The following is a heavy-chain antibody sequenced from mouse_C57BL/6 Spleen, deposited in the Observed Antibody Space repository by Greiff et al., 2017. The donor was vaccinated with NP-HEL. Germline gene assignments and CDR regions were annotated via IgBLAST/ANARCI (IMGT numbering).Heavy chain of an antibody. D-gene: IGHD3-2*02. CDR1: GFTFSDYG. CDR2: ISSGSSTI. CDR3: ARDEGSSGPDY. Sequence: EVQLQESGGGLVTPGGSLKLSCAASGFTFSDYGMHWVRQAPEKGLEWVAYISSGSSTIYSADTVKGRFTFSRDNATNTLFQQMTRLRSEDTAMYYCARDEGSSGPDYWGQGTTLTVSS. J-gene: IGHJ2*01. V-gene: IGHV5-17*01.